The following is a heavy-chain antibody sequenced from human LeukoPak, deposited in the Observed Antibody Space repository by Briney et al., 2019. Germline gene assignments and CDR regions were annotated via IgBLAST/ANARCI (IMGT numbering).Heavy chain of an antibody. CDR2: ISSGSTI. D-gene: IGHD3-10*01. CDR3: AREYGSGSYFDY. V-gene: IGHV3-48*03. CDR1: GFTFSSYE. Sequence: GGSLRLSCAASGFTFSSYELNRVRQAPGKGLEWVSYISSGSTIYYADSVKGRFTISRDNAKNSLYLQMNSLRAEGTAVYYCAREYGSGSYFDYWGQGTLVTVSS. J-gene: IGHJ4*02.